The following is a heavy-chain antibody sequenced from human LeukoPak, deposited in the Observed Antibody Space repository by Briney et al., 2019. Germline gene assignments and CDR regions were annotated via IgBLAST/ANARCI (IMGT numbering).Heavy chain of an antibody. D-gene: IGHD3-10*01. CDR3: ARARVPGELNY. V-gene: IGHV3-48*03. Sequence: PGGSLRLSCAASGFTFSSCEMNWVRQAPGKGLEWLSYISNSGSSKYYADSVRSRFTISRDNAKNSLYLQMNSLRAEDTAVYYCARARVPGELNYWGQGTLVTVSS. CDR1: GFTFSSCE. CDR2: ISNSGSSK. J-gene: IGHJ4*02.